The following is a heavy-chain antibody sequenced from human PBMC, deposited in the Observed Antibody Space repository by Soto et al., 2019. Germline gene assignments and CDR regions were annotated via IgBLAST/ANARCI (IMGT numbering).Heavy chain of an antibody. CDR1: RDGLTQYA. J-gene: IGHJ6*02. V-gene: IGHV1-3*01. CDR3: GREKIAPGAHFFQFGMDV. Sequence: GASVKVSCKASRDGLTQYAIHWVRHAPGRSLEWLGWIHPANGNTKYSQKFHGRVTFTRDTSATKAYMELRSLRAGDAGLYYCGREKIAPGAHFFQFGMDVWGQGTTVTVSS. D-gene: IGHD2-2*01. CDR2: IHPANGNT.